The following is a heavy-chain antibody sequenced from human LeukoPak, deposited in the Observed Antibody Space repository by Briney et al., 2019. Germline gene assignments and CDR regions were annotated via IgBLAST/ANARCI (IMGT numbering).Heavy chain of an antibody. Sequence: PGGSLRLSCAASGFTFSDYYMSWIRQAPGKGLEWVSYISSSGSTIYYADSVKGRFTISRGNAKNSLYLQMNSLRAEDTAVYYCARQKRLHYYDSSGYSDYWGQGTLVTVSS. D-gene: IGHD3-22*01. CDR3: ARQKRLHYYDSSGYSDY. CDR2: ISSSGSTI. J-gene: IGHJ4*02. CDR1: GFTFSDYY. V-gene: IGHV3-11*04.